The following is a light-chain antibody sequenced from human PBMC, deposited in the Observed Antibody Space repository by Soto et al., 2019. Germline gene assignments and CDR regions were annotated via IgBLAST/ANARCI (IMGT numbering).Light chain of an antibody. Sequence: EIVLTQSPGTLSLSPGEGATLSCRASQSVGNNYLAWYQQKPGQAPRFLMYDASTRATGIPDRFSGSGSGTDFTLTISRLESEDSAVYYCQQYGRTPLTFGGGTKVEIK. CDR2: DAS. CDR1: QSVGNNY. V-gene: IGKV3-20*01. J-gene: IGKJ4*01. CDR3: QQYGRTPLT.